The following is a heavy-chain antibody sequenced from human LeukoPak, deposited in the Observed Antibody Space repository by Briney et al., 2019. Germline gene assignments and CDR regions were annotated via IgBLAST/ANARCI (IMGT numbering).Heavy chain of an antibody. J-gene: IGHJ5*02. V-gene: IGHV3-64D*06. D-gene: IGHD6-19*01. CDR2: ISSNGGST. CDR3: VKDLTVAGTFDWFDP. Sequence: PGGSLRLSCSASGFTFSSYAMHWVRQAPGKGLEYVSAISSNGGSTYYADSVKGRFTISRDNSKNMLYLQMSSLRAEDTAVYYCVKDLTVAGTFDWFDPWGQGTLVTVSS. CDR1: GFTFSSYA.